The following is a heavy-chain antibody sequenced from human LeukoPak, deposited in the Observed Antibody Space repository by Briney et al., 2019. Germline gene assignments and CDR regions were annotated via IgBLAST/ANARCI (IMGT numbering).Heavy chain of an antibody. CDR3: ARAFVVVPAAYNWFDP. Sequence: PSETLSLTXAVYGGSFSGYYWSWIRQPPGKGLEWIGEIDHSGSTNYNPSLKSRVTISVDTSKNQFSLKLSSVTAADTAVYYCARAFVVVPAAYNWFDPWGQGTLVTVSS. V-gene: IGHV4-34*01. CDR2: IDHSGST. CDR1: GGSFSGYY. D-gene: IGHD2-2*01. J-gene: IGHJ5*02.